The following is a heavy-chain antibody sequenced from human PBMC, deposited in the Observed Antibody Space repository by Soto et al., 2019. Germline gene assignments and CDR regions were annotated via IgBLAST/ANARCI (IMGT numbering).Heavy chain of an antibody. CDR3: ARRAYYYGSGSNWFDP. V-gene: IGHV1-69*13. J-gene: IGHJ5*02. CDR2: IIPIFGTA. CDR1: GGTFSSYA. Sequence: SVKVTCKASGGTFSSYAISWVRQAPGQGLEWMGGIIPIFGTANYAQKFQGRVTITADESTRTGYRELSRRRSEDTAVYYCARRAYYYGSGSNWFDPWEQGTLVTVSS. D-gene: IGHD3-10*01.